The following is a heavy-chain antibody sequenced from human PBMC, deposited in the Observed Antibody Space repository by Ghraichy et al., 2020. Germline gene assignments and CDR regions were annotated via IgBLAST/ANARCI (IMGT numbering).Heavy chain of an antibody. Sequence: GGSLRLSCAASGFTVSSNYMSWVRQAPGKGLEWVSVIYSGGSTYYADSVKGRFTISGDNSKNTLYLQMNSLRAEDTAVYYCASQKSYYYGMDVWGQGTTVTVSS. CDR2: IYSGGST. CDR3: ASQKSYYYGMDV. V-gene: IGHV3-53*01. J-gene: IGHJ6*02. CDR1: GFTVSSNY.